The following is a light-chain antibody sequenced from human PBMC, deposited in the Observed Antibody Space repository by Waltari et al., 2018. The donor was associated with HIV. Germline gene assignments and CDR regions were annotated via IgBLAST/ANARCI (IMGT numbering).Light chain of an antibody. CDR1: SNAVGGDKY. V-gene: IGLV2-14*01. CDR2: EVS. CDR3: SSYASTSTRV. Sequence: QSALTQPASVSGSPGQSLTLSCTGTSNAVGGDKYVSWYQQHPGQAPNVVIYEVSNRPSGVSNRFSGSKSGNTASLTISGLQAEDEADYYCSSYASTSTRVFGGGTKLTVL. J-gene: IGLJ3*02.